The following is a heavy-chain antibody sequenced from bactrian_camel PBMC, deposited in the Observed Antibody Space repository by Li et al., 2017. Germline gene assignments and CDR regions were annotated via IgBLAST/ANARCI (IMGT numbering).Heavy chain of an antibody. CDR1: GFTESGAY. D-gene: IGHD6*01. CDR3: AALLPPVPVVAGCGHLEPTI. CDR2: IDRRYDVP. J-gene: IGHJ4*01. Sequence: EVQLVESGGGSVQAGGSVTLSCVASGFTESGAYVAWIRQAPGKEREGVATIDRRYDVPLYANSVKGRFAISKDDAGNTLYLQMNSLKPEDTAMYFCAALLPPVPVVAGCGHLEPTIWGQGTQVTVS. V-gene: IGHV3S40*01.